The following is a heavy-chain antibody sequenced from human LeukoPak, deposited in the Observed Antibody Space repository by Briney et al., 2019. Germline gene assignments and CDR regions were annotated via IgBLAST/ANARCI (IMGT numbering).Heavy chain of an antibody. Sequence: GGSLRLSCAASGFTFSSYWMHWVRQAPGKGLEWVSAISGSGGSTYYADSVKGRFTISRDNSKNTLYLQMNSLRAEDTAVYYCAKGPSPYYYYYMDVWGKGTTVTVSS. J-gene: IGHJ6*03. CDR2: ISGSGGST. CDR3: AKGPSPYYYYYMDV. CDR1: GFTFSSYW. V-gene: IGHV3-23*01.